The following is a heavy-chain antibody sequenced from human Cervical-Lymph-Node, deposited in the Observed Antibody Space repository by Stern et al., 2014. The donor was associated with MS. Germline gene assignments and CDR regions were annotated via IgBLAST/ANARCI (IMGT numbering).Heavy chain of an antibody. CDR3: ARQIEGIPGL. V-gene: IGHV5-51*01. CDR2: IYPGDSGT. CDR1: GYGFSDYW. D-gene: IGHD6-13*01. Sequence: VQLVQSGAVVRKPGDSLRISCTGSGYGFSDYWIGWVRQMPGKGLEGIGVIYPGDSGTTYSPSFEGQVTRSADKAVATADLQWSSLKASDTAIYFCARQIEGIPGLWGQGTLVTVSS. J-gene: IGHJ4*02.